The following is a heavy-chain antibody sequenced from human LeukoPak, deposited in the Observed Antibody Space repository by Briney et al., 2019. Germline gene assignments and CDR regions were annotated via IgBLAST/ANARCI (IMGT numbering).Heavy chain of an antibody. V-gene: IGHV3-23*01. D-gene: IGHD7-27*01. CDR1: GFTFSSHA. J-gene: IGHJ6*03. CDR2: ISGSGGST. CDR3: AKAPLGIFVYYYMDV. Sequence: PGGSLRLSCAASGFTFSSHAMSWVRQAPGKGLEWVSAISGSGGSTYYADSVKGRFTISRDNSKNTLYLQMNSLRAEDTAVYYCAKAPLGIFVYYYMDVWGKGTTVTVSS.